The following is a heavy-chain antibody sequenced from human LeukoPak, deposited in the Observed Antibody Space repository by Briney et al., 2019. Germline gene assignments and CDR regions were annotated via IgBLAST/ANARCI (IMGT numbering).Heavy chain of an antibody. V-gene: IGHV1-69*13. J-gene: IGHJ5*02. CDR2: IIPIFGAA. CDR3: ARPSVTTLGWFDP. Sequence: SVKVSCKASGGTFISYAISWVRQAPGQGLEWMGGIIPIFGAANYAQKFQGRVTITADESTSTAYMELSSLRSEDTAVYYCARPSVTTLGWFDPWGQGTLVTVSS. D-gene: IGHD4-17*01. CDR1: GGTFISYA.